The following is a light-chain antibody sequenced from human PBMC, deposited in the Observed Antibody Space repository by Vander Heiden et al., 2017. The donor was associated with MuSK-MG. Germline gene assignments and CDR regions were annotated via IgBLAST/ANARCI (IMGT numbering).Light chain of an antibody. J-gene: IGKJ3*01. V-gene: IGKV1-39*01. Sequence: DIQMTQSPSSLSASVGDRVTITCRASQTISSYLNWYQQKPGKAPKLVVYAASSLQSGVPSRFSGSGSGTDFTLTISSLQPEDFATYYCQQTYSTQFTFGHGTKVDIK. CDR1: QTISSY. CDR3: QQTYSTQFT. CDR2: AAS.